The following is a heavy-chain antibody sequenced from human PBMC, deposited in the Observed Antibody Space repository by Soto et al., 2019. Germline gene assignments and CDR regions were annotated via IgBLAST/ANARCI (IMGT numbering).Heavy chain of an antibody. CDR2: IIPIFGTA. CDR1: GGTFSSYA. D-gene: IGHD2-2*02. J-gene: IGHJ6*02. CDR3: ARDYMTPYGMDV. V-gene: IGHV1-69*12. Sequence: QVQLVQSGAEVKKPGSSVKVSCKASGGTFSSYAISWVRQAPGQGLEWMGGIIPIFGTANYAQKFQGRVXIXAXXSTSTAYMELSSLRSEDTAVYYCARDYMTPYGMDVWGQGTTVTVSS.